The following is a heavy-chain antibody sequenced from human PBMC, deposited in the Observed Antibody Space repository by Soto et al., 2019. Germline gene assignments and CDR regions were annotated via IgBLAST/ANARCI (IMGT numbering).Heavy chain of an antibody. CDR1: SCSISSSNW. CDR2: IDHSGST. D-gene: IGHD4-4*01. J-gene: IGHJ6*03. CDR3: ARAGLYSKYDWGGGAYYYYYYMDV. V-gene: IGHV4-4*02. Sequence: QVQLQESGPGLVKPSGTLSLTCAVSSCSISSSNWWSWVRQPPGKGLEWIGEIDHSGSTNYNPSLKSRVTISVDKSTSHFVLKLSSVKAADTAVYYCARAGLYSKYDWGGGAYYYYYYMDVWGKGTTVPGSS.